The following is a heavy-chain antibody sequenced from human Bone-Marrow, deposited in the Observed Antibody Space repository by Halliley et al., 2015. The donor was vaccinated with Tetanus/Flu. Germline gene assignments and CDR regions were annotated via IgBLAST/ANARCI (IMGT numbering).Heavy chain of an antibody. CDR1: GGIFNTYA. Sequence: QVQLVQSGAEVKKPGSSVKVSCKASGGIFNTYAISWVRQAPGQGLEWMGGIIPRFRSTNYAQKFQGRVTITADESTSTAYMELNSLISDDTAVYYCATLAVTGNYQVVWWYFDYWGQGTPVTVSS. J-gene: IGHJ4*02. V-gene: IGHV1-69*12. D-gene: IGHD2-15*01. CDR2: IIPRFRST. CDR3: ATLAVTGNYQVVWWYFDY.